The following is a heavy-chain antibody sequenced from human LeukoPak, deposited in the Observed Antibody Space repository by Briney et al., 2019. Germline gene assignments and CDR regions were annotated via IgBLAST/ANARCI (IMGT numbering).Heavy chain of an antibody. J-gene: IGHJ6*02. Sequence: SETLSLTCVIYGGSFSGYYWNWIRQPPGKGLEWIGEIKHSGSTNYNPSLESRVTISVDTSKNQFSLKLSSVTAADTAVYYCARTLRGSYYYYGMDVWGQGTTVTVSS. CDR2: IKHSGST. CDR3: ARTLRGSYYYYGMDV. CDR1: GGSFSGYY. V-gene: IGHV4-34*01. D-gene: IGHD2-15*01.